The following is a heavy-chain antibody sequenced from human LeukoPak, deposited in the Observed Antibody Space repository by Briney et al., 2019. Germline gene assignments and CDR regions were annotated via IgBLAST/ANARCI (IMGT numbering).Heavy chain of an antibody. J-gene: IGHJ6*03. CDR3: ASTTLYYGSGTYYYYYYMDV. D-gene: IGHD3-10*01. CDR1: GGSISSYY. CDR2: IYYSGST. V-gene: IGHV4-59*08. Sequence: SETLSLTCPVSGGSISSYYWSWIRQPPGKGLEWIGYIYYSGSTNYNPSLKSRVPISVDTSKNQFSLKLSSVTAADTAVYYCASTTLYYGSGTYYYYYYMDVWGKGTTVTVSS.